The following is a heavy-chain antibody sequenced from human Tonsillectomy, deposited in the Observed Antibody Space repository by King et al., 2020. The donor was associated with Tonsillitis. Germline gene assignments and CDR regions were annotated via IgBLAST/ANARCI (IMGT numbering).Heavy chain of an antibody. CDR2: TFYRSKWYN. J-gene: IGHJ6*02. Sequence: VQLQQSGPGLVKPSQTLSLTCAISGDSVSSNSAAWNWIRQSPSRGLEWLGRTFYRSKWYNDYALSLESRIAINPDTSKNQFSLQLNSVTPEDMAVYYSARTIGYNYGDYYYYGMDVWGQGTTVTVSS. CDR1: GDSVSSNSAA. CDR3: ARTIGYNYGDYYYYGMDV. V-gene: IGHV6-1*01. D-gene: IGHD5-18*01.